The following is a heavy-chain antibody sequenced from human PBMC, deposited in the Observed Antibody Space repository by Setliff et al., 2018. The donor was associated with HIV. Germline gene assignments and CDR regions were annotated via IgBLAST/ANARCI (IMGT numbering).Heavy chain of an antibody. J-gene: IGHJ6*03. Sequence: GASVKVSCKISGYTLTELSIHWVRQAPGKGLEWMANFDPEDGETFYAQEFLGRVTITTDESTSTAYMELSSLTSEDTAVYYCARTWGSSHYYYMDVWGQGTTVTV. CDR2: FDPEDGET. V-gene: IGHV1-24*01. CDR3: ARTWGSSHYYYMDV. CDR1: GYTLTELS. D-gene: IGHD7-27*01.